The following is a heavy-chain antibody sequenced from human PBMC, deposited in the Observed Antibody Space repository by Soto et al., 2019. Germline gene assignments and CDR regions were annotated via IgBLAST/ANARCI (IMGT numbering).Heavy chain of an antibody. V-gene: IGHV4-59*01. J-gene: IGHJ4*02. CDR1: VSPSVVPT. D-gene: IGHD2-8*01. Sequence: PSETCPSPALSLVSPSVVPTGVGSGSPQGRDWSGLDIYYTGTTNYNPSLKRRVTISLDTAKNQFSLNVNSLTTADTAVYFCARGGNRYSTTASGVGGFDFWGQGTLVTVSS. CDR2: IYYTGTT. CDR3: ARGGNRYSTTASGVGGFDF.